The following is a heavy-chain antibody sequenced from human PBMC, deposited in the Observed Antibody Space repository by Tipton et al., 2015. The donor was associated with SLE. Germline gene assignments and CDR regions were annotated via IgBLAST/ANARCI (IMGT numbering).Heavy chain of an antibody. CDR3: ASDSMITFGYNWCDP. Sequence: GLVKPSQTLSLTCAISGDSVSSNSAVWNWIRQSPSRGLEWLGRTYYRSKWYDDYAVSVKSRITINPDTSRNQFSLQLNSVTPEDTAVYYCASDSMITFGYNWCDPWGQGTGVNVSS. J-gene: IGHJ5*02. V-gene: IGHV6-1*01. D-gene: IGHD3-16*01. CDR1: GDSVSSNSAV. CDR2: TYYRSKWYD.